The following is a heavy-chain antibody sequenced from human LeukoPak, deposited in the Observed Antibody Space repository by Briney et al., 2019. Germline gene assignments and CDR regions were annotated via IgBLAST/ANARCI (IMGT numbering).Heavy chain of an antibody. J-gene: IGHJ5*02. CDR3: AKASDILTGYSFKWFDP. V-gene: IGHV3-23*01. Sequence: GGSRRLSCAASGFTFSSYAMSWVRQAPGKGLEWVSAISGSGGSTYYADSVKGRFTISRDNSKNTLYLQMNSLRAEDTGVYDCAKASDILTGYSFKWFDPWGQGTLLTVSS. CDR1: GFTFSSYA. CDR2: ISGSGGST. D-gene: IGHD3-9*01.